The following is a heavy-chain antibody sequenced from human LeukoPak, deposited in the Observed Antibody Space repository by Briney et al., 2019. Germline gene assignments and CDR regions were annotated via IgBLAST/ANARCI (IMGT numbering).Heavy chain of an antibody. D-gene: IGHD3-10*01. CDR3: ARGGYYGSGNDFRFDP. J-gene: IGHJ5*02. CDR1: GGSLSSSNW. V-gene: IGHV4-4*02. Sequence: PSETLSLTCAVSGGSLSSSNWWSWVRQPPGKGLEWSGEIYHSGSTNYNPSLKSRVTISVETSKNQFSLKLKSVTAADTAVYYCARGGYYGSGNDFRFDPWGQGTLVTVSS. CDR2: IYHSGST.